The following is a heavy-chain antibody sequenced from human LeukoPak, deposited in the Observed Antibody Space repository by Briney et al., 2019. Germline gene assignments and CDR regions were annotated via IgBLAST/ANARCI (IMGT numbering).Heavy chain of an antibody. CDR2: IIPIFGTA. J-gene: IGHJ6*04. V-gene: IGHV1-69*13. Sequence: SVKVSCKASGGTFISYAVSWVRQAPGQGLEWMGGIIPIFGTANYAQKFQGRVTITADESTSTACMELSSLRSEDTAVYYCARPSARGAAAGTSLYYYGMDVWGKGTTVTVSS. CDR3: ARPSARGAAAGTSLYYYGMDV. D-gene: IGHD6-13*01. CDR1: GGTFISYA.